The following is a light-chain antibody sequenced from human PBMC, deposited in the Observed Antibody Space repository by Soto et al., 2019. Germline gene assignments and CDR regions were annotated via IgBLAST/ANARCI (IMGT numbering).Light chain of an antibody. Sequence: DIQMTQSPSTLSASVGNRVTITCRASQSISSWLAWYQQKPGKAPKLLIYKASSLESGVPSRFSGSGSGTEFTLTISCLQPDDFATYYCQQYNSYSRTCGQGTKVDIK. CDR2: KAS. V-gene: IGKV1-5*03. J-gene: IGKJ1*01. CDR3: QQYNSYSRT. CDR1: QSISSW.